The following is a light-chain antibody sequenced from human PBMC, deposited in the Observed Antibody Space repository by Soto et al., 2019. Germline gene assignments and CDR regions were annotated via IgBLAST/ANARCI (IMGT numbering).Light chain of an antibody. CDR2: GAS. CDR3: QKYSSAPRT. Sequence: DIRMTQAPSSLSASVGDRVTMTCRASQGISKYLAWYQQKPGKVPELLIYGASTLQRGVPSRFRGSGSGTDFTLTITSLQPEDVATYYCQKYSSAPRTFGQGTKVDIK. J-gene: IGKJ1*01. V-gene: IGKV1-27*01. CDR1: QGISKY.